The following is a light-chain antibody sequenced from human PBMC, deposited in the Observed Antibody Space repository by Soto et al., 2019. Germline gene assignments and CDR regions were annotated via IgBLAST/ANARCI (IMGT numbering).Light chain of an antibody. CDR1: QSISSN. CDR3: QQYNKWPQT. J-gene: IGKJ2*01. Sequence: EIVMTQSPATLSVSPGERATLSCRASQSISSNLAWYQQKPGQAPRLLIHGASTRATGIPARFSGSESGTEFTLTISSLQSEDFAVYYCQQYNKWPQTFGQGTKLEIK. V-gene: IGKV3-15*01. CDR2: GAS.